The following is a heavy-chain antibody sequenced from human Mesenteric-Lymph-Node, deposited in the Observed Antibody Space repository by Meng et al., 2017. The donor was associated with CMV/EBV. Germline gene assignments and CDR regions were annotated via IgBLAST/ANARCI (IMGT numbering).Heavy chain of an antibody. V-gene: IGHV1-69*05. CDR1: GGTFSSYA. Sequence: SVKVSCKGSGGTFSSYAISWVRQAPGQGLEWMGGIIPIFGTANDAQKFQSRVTITTDESTSTAYMELSSLRSEDTAVYYCARVGGNIAARPWVGSWYFDYWGQGTLVTVSS. D-gene: IGHD6-6*01. CDR2: IIPIFGTA. J-gene: IGHJ4*02. CDR3: ARVGGNIAARPWVGSWYFDY.